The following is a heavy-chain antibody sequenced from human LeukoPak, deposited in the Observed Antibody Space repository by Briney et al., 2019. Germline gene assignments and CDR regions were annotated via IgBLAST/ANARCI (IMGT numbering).Heavy chain of an antibody. CDR3: AKPFARGYSGYDSQS. D-gene: IGHD5-12*01. CDR2: ISGSGGST. CDR1: GFTFSSYA. V-gene: IGHV3-23*01. J-gene: IGHJ4*02. Sequence: GGSLRLSCAASGFTFSSYAMSWVRQAPGKGLEWVSAISGSGGSTYYADSVKGRFTISRDNSKNTLYLQMNSLRAEDTAVYYCAKPFARGYSGYDSQSWGQGTLVTVPS.